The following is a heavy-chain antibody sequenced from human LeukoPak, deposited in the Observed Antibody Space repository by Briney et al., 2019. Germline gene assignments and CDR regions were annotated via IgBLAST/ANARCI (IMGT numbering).Heavy chain of an antibody. CDR2: IYHSGTT. D-gene: IGHD4-23*01. CDR3: ARGYGGNIDY. Sequence: SETLSLTCTVSGYSISSGKYWGWIRQPPGKGLEWIGNIYHSGTTYYNPSLKSRVTISVDTSNNQFSLKLSSVTAADTAMYYCARGYGGNIDYWGQGTLVTVSS. V-gene: IGHV4-38-2*02. CDR1: GYSISSGKY. J-gene: IGHJ4*02.